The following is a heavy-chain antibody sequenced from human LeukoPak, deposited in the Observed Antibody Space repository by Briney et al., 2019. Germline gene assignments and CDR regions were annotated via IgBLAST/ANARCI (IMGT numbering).Heavy chain of an antibody. Sequence: GGSLRLSCAASGFTFSSYSMNWVRQAPGKGLEWVSSISSSSIYIYYADSLKGRFTISRDNAKNSLYLQMNSLRAEDTAVYYCAREGKHNYGYVYGYWGQGTLVTVSS. D-gene: IGHD5-18*01. J-gene: IGHJ4*02. CDR1: GFTFSSYS. V-gene: IGHV3-21*01. CDR3: AREGKHNYGYVYGY. CDR2: ISSSSIYI.